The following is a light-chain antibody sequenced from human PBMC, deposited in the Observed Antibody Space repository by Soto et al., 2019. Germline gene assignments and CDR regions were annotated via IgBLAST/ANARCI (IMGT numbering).Light chain of an antibody. CDR1: QAVPNN. J-gene: IGKJ4*01. CDR3: QQVKTYPRT. Sequence: DIPLTQSPSFLSASVGDRVTITCRPSQAVPNNMAWYQQKPGKPPKLLIYEASTLHSGVPSRFSGRKSGTQFTLTIDSLQPEDFATYYCQQVKTYPRTFGGGTKVEIK. CDR2: EAS. V-gene: IGKV1-9*01.